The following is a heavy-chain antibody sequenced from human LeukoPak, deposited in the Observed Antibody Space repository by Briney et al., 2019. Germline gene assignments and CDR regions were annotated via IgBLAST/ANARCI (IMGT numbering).Heavy chain of an antibody. D-gene: IGHD3-16*02. Sequence: SETLSLTCTVSGGSISRYYWSWIRQPPGKGLEWTGDIYYTGITNYNPSLESRDTISVDTSKNQFSLKLNSVTAADTAVYYCTRHDAVPVIGHGMGDWGQGTTVTVSS. CDR3: TRHDAVPVIGHGMGD. J-gene: IGHJ6*02. CDR2: IYYTGIT. V-gene: IGHV4-59*08. CDR1: GGSISRYY.